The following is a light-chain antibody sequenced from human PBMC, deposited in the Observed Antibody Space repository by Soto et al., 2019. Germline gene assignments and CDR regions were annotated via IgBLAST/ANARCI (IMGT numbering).Light chain of an antibody. CDR3: TSWINCTTTL. J-gene: IGLJ2*01. Sequence: QSVLTQPASVSGSPGQSITISCTGTSSDIGAYNFVSWYQQHPGKAPKLMLYDVNIRPSGVSNRFSGSKSGNTASLTISGLQAEDEAYYDCTSWINCTTTLLGGGPK. CDR1: SSDIGAYNF. V-gene: IGLV2-14*03. CDR2: DVN.